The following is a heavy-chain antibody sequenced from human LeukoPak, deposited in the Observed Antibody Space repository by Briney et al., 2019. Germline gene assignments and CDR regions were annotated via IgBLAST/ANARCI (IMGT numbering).Heavy chain of an antibody. CDR3: ARDRDSFDV. Sequence: ASVKVSCKASGYSFTGYYMHWVRQAPGQGLEWMGWINPNSGGTKYAEKFQGRATMTRDTSITTACMEVNRLRSDDTGVYYCARDRDSFDVWGQGTVVTVSS. V-gene: IGHV1-2*02. CDR1: GYSFTGYY. D-gene: IGHD2-15*01. J-gene: IGHJ3*01. CDR2: INPNSGGT.